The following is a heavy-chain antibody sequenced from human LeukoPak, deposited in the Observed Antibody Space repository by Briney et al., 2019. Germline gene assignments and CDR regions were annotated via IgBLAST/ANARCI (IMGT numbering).Heavy chain of an antibody. D-gene: IGHD4-11*01. V-gene: IGHV5-51*01. J-gene: IGHJ4*02. CDR3: ARLQSLATVAFFFDS. CDR1: GYSFSNYW. CDR2: IYPGDSDI. Sequence: GESLKISCQASGYSFSNYWIGWVRQLPDKGLKWMATIYPGDSDIRYSPSSQGRVTISADKSINTAYLQWSSPKASDTAIYYCARLQSLATVAFFFDSWGQGTLVTVSS.